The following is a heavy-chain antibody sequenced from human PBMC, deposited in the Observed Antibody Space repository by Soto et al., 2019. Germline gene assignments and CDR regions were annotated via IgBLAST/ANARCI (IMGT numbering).Heavy chain of an antibody. CDR2: TYYRSKWYN. Sequence: SQTLSLTCAISGDSVSSNSAAWNWIRQSPSRGLEWLGRTYYRSKWYNDYAVSVKSRITINPDTSKNQFSLQLNSVTPEDTAVYYCARGGYSYGYEADYYYYGMDVWGQGTTVTVSS. J-gene: IGHJ6*02. D-gene: IGHD5-18*01. CDR1: GDSVSSNSAA. CDR3: ARGGYSYGYEADYYYYGMDV. V-gene: IGHV6-1*01.